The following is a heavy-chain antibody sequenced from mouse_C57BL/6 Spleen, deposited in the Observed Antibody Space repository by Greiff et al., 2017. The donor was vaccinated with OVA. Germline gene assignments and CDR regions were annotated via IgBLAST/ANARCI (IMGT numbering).Heavy chain of an antibody. CDR2: INPSNGGT. J-gene: IGHJ4*01. CDR1: GYTFTSYW. D-gene: IGHD1-1*01. V-gene: IGHV1-53*01. CDR3: SRFDYGSSYGDAMDY. Sequence: QVQLQQPGTDLVKPGASVKLSCKASGYTFTSYWMHWVKQRPGQGLEWIGNINPSNGGTNYNEKFKSKATLTVDKSSSTAYMQLSSLTSEASAVYYCSRFDYGSSYGDAMDYWGQGTSVTVSS.